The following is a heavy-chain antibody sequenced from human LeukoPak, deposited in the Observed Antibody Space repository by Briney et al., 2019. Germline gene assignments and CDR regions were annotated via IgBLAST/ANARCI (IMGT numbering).Heavy chain of an antibody. D-gene: IGHD3-22*01. Sequence: PGGSLRLSCAASGFTFSSYWMSWVRQAPGKGVEWVAHIKQDGSEKYYVDSVKGRFTISRDNAKNSLYLQMNSLRAEDTAVYYCARRSNYYDSSGYYRGLDYFDYWGQGTLVTVSS. CDR2: IKQDGSEK. J-gene: IGHJ4*02. V-gene: IGHV3-7*01. CDR3: ARRSNYYDSSGYYRGLDYFDY. CDR1: GFTFSSYW.